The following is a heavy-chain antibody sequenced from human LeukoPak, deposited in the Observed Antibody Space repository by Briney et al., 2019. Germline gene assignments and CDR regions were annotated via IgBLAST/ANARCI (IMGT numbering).Heavy chain of an antibody. CDR1: GGTFSSYA. J-gene: IGHJ4*02. D-gene: IGHD7-27*01. Sequence: SVKVSCKASGGTFSSYAFSWVRQAPGQGLEWMGGIIPIFGTANYAQKFQGRVTITADESTSTAYMELSSLRSDDTAVYYCARGPPNWGYDYWGPGTLVTVSS. CDR2: IIPIFGTA. CDR3: ARGPPNWGYDY. V-gene: IGHV1-69*13.